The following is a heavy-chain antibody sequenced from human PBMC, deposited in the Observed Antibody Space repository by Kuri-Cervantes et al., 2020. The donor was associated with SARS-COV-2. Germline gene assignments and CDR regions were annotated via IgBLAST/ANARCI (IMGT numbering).Heavy chain of an antibody. J-gene: IGHJ3*02. CDR1: GFTFSSYW. V-gene: IGHV3-74*01. CDR2: INSDGSST. D-gene: IGHD6-19*01. CDR3: ARDPDSSGWYAGDAFDI. Sequence: GESLKISCAAPGFTFSSYWMHWVRQAPGKGLVWVSRINSDGSSTSYADSVKGRFTISRDNAKNTLYLQMNSLRAEDTAVYYCARDPDSSGWYAGDAFDIWGQGTMVTVSS.